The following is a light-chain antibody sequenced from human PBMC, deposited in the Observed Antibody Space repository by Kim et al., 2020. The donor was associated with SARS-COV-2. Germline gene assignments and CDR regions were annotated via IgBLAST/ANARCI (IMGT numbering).Light chain of an antibody. Sequence: QSMLTQPPSASGTPGQRVTISCSGSRSNIGSNTVNWYQQLPGMAPKLLIYSNDQRPSGVPDRFSASKSGTSASLAISGLQSEDETDYYCAAWDDSLIGVVFGGGTKLTVL. CDR1: RSNIGSNT. V-gene: IGLV1-44*01. J-gene: IGLJ2*01. CDR2: SND. CDR3: AAWDDSLIGVV.